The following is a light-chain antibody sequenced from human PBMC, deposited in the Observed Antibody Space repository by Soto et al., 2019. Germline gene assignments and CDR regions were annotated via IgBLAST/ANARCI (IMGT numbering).Light chain of an antibody. CDR1: TSDVGGYNY. V-gene: IGLV2-8*01. CDR2: EVS. J-gene: IGLJ2*01. CDR3: SSYAGSNNHVV. Sequence: QSALTQPPSASGSPGQSVTISCTGTTSDVGGYNYVSWYQQHPGKAPKLMIYEVSQRPSGVPDRFSGSKSANTASLTVSGLQAEDEAEYYCSSYAGSNNHVVFGGGTKLTVL.